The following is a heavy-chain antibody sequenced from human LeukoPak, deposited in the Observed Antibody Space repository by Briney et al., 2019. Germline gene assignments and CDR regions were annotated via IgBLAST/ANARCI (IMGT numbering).Heavy chain of an antibody. J-gene: IGHJ4*02. CDR2: ISLAGQT. CDR1: GGSISGTNW. Sequence: SETLSLSCGVSGGSISGTNWWSWVRQPPGQGLEWIGEISLAGQTNYNPSLNGRVTMSLDKSSNQLSLHLTSVTAADTATYYCSRESGPFCPFGYWGQGTLVIVSS. V-gene: IGHV4/OR15-8*02. D-gene: IGHD1-26*01. CDR3: SRESGPFCPFGY.